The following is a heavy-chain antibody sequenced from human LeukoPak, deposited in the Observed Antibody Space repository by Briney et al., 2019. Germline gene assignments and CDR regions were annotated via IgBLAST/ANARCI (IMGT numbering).Heavy chain of an antibody. D-gene: IGHD3-22*01. V-gene: IGHV3-23*01. J-gene: IGHJ4*02. CDR3: ARGDDSGYYDYFDY. Sequence: GGSLRLSCAASGFTSSSYAMGWVRQAPGKGLERVSAISGSGHSTYYAASVKGRFTISRDFSKNTVFLHMNSLRAEDTAMYYCARGDDSGYYDYFDYWGQGALVTVSS. CDR2: ISGSGHST. CDR1: GFTSSSYA.